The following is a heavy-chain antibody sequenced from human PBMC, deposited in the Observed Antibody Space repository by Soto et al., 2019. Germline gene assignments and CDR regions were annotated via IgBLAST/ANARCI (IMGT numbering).Heavy chain of an antibody. J-gene: IGHJ4*02. V-gene: IGHV1-18*01. CDR2: ISAYNGNT. CDR3: ARSAPPAGD. CDR1: GYTFTSYA. Sequence: QVQLVQSGAEVKKPGASVKVSCKASGYTFTSYAISWVRQAPGQGLEWMGWISAYNGNTNYAQQLEGRVNITTDTSTTTAYRELLSLRSDDTAVYSCARSAPPAGDWGQGTLVTVSS.